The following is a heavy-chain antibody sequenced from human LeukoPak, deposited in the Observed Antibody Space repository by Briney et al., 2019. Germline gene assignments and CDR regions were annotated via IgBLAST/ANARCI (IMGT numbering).Heavy chain of an antibody. D-gene: IGHD3-22*01. CDR2: IHYTGTT. J-gene: IGHJ4*02. CDR1: GGSINSHY. V-gene: IGHV4-59*08. Sequence: MSSETLSLTCTVSGGSINSHYWSWIRQTPGKGLEWIADIHYTGTTKYNPSVKSRVTMSIDTSKNQFSLELSPVTATDTAVYFCATSRQTYYYDSSGYYSWGQGTLVTVSS. CDR3: ATSRQTYYYDSSGYYS.